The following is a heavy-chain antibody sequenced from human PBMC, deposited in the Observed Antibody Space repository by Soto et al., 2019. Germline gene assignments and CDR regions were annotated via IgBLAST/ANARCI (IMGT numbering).Heavy chain of an antibody. D-gene: IGHD2-2*01. CDR3: ARGLGYCSRTSCDEPLDYYYGMDV. V-gene: IGHV1-69*01. Sequence: QVQLVQSGAEVKKPGSSVKVSCKASGGTFSSYAISWVRQAPGQGLEWMGGIIPIFGTANYAQKFQGRVTITADESTTTAYMELSSLRSEDTAVYYCARGLGYCSRTSCDEPLDYYYGMDVWGHGTTVTVSS. CDR2: IIPIFGTA. J-gene: IGHJ6*02. CDR1: GGTFSSYA.